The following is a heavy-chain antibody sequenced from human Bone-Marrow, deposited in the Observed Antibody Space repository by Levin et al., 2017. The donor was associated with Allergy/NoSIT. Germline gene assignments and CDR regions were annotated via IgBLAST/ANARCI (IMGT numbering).Heavy chain of an antibody. CDR2: ISAPGSNT. CDR3: AKVGHSSVWSVSYFFDF. V-gene: IGHV3-23*01. Sequence: GGSLRLSCAASGFTFSRFAMSWVRQAPGKGLEWVSAISAPGSNTFYADSVKGRFTISRDNSNNTLDLQMTSLRADDTAVYYCAKVGHSSVWSVSYFFDFWGLGAQVTVSS. J-gene: IGHJ4*02. D-gene: IGHD6-19*01. CDR1: GFTFSRFA.